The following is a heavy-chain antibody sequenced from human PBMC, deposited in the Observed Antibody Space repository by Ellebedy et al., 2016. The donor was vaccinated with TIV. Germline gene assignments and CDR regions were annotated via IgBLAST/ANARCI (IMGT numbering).Heavy chain of an antibody. D-gene: IGHD2-8*02. CDR1: GFTFSSYA. J-gene: IGHJ3*02. Sequence: GESLKISXAASGFTFSSYAMSWVRQAPGKGLQWVSAISGSGANTYYADSVKGRFTISKDTSKNTLGLQMNSLRAEDTAVYYCAREGVSRLISDLVVRDDALDIWGQGTVVTVSS. CDR3: AREGVSRLISDLVVRDDALDI. CDR2: ISGSGANT. V-gene: IGHV3-23*01.